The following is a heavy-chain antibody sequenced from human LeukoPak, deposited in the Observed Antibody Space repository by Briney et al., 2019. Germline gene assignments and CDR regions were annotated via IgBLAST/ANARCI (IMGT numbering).Heavy chain of an antibody. D-gene: IGHD3-22*01. Sequence: GESLKISRKASGYSFTSYWIGWVRQMPGKGLEWMGSIYPGDSDTRYSPSFQGQVTISADKSISTAYLQWSSLKASDTAMYYCARRYYYDSSGYSDYWGQGTLVTASS. J-gene: IGHJ4*02. CDR3: ARRYYYDSSGYSDY. CDR1: GYSFTSYW. V-gene: IGHV5-51*01. CDR2: IYPGDSDT.